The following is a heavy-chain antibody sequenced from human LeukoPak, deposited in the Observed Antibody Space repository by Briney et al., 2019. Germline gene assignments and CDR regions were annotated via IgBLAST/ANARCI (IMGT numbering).Heavy chain of an antibody. V-gene: IGHV3-7*01. D-gene: IGHD4-17*01. CDR2: IKQDGSEK. Sequence: GGSLRLSCAASGFTFSSYWMSWVRQAPGKGLEWVANIKQDGSEKYYVDSVKGRFTISRDNAKNSLYLQMNSLRAENTAVYYCARDYGDYYFDYWGQGTLVTVSS. CDR3: ARDYGDYYFDY. CDR1: GFTFSSYW. J-gene: IGHJ4*02.